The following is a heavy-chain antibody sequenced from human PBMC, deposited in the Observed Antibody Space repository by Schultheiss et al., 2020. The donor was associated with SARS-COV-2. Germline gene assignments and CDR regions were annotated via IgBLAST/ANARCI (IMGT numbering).Heavy chain of an antibody. CDR2: ISSSGSTI. CDR3: AGGGRGWVKDAFDI. Sequence: GGSLRLSCAASGFTFSDYYMSWVRQAPGKGLEWVSYISSSGSTIYYADSVKGRFTISRDNSKNTLYLQMNSLRAEDTAVYYCAGGGRGWVKDAFDIWGQGTMVTVSS. D-gene: IGHD6-19*01. V-gene: IGHV3-11*04. CDR1: GFTFSDYY. J-gene: IGHJ3*02.